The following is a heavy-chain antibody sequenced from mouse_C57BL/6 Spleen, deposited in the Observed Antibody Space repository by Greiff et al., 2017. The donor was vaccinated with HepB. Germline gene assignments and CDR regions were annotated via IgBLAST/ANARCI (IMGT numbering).Heavy chain of an antibody. CDR3: ARRGTTVVEYYAMDY. CDR1: GYAFSSSW. D-gene: IGHD1-1*01. Sequence: QVQLQQSGPELVKPGASVKISCKASGYAFSSSWMNWVKQRPGKGLEWIGRIYPGDGDTNYNGKFKGKATLTADKSSSTAYMQLSSLTSEDSAVYFCARRGTTVVEYYAMDYWGQGTSVTVSS. V-gene: IGHV1-82*01. J-gene: IGHJ4*01. CDR2: IYPGDGDT.